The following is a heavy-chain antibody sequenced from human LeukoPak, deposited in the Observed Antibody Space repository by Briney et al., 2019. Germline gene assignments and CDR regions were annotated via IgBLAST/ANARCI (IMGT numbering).Heavy chain of an antibody. CDR1: GFTFSNYG. CDR2: IWYDGSNE. CDR3: ARYYGSGSVGGFDY. J-gene: IGHJ4*02. D-gene: IGHD3-10*01. V-gene: IGHV3-33*01. Sequence: PGRSLRLSCAASGFTFSNYGMHWVRQAPGKGLEWVAVIWYDGSNEYYADSVKGRFTISRDNSKNTLSLQMNSLRAEDTAVYYCARYYGSGSVGGFDYWGQGTLVTASS.